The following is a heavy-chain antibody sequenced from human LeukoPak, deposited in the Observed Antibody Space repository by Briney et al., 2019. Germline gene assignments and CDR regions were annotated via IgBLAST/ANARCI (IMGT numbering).Heavy chain of an antibody. D-gene: IGHD2-2*01. CDR1: GYTFTSYD. V-gene: IGHV1-18*04. CDR2: ISAYNGNT. J-gene: IGHJ4*02. Sequence: ASVKVSCKASGYTFTSYDITWVRQAPGQGLEWMGWISAYNGNTNYAQKFQGRVTMTRDTSISTAHMELSRLRSDDTAVYYCARANFLYCSSTTCLFDYWGQGTLVIVSS. CDR3: ARANFLYCSSTTCLFDY.